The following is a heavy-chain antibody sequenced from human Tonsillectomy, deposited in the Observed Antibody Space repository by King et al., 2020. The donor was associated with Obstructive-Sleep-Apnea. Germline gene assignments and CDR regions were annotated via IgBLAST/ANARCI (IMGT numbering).Heavy chain of an antibody. CDR2: MSVCGGST. Sequence: VQLVESGGGLVQTGGSLRLSCAASGLTFSSYAMSWVRQAPGKGLEWLSAMSVCGGSTCYADSVKGRSTISRDNSKNTLYLQMNSLRAEDTAVYYCAKGLGRDGYSRFDYWGQGTLVTVSS. D-gene: IGHD5-24*01. CDR1: GLTFSSYA. J-gene: IGHJ4*02. V-gene: IGHV3-23*04. CDR3: AKGLGRDGYSRFDY.